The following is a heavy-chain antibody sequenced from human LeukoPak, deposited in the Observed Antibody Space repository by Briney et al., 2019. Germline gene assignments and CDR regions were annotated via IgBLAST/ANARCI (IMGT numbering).Heavy chain of an antibody. Sequence: ASVKVSCKASGYTFTSYGISWVRQAPGQGLEWMGWISAYNGNTTYAQKLQGRVTMTTDTSTSTAYMELRSLRSDDTAVYYCARDRPNYYDSSGYYSYYYGMDVWGQGTTVTVSS. CDR2: ISAYNGNT. CDR3: ARDRPNYYDSSGYYSYYYGMDV. V-gene: IGHV1-18*01. CDR1: GYTFTSYG. D-gene: IGHD3-22*01. J-gene: IGHJ6*02.